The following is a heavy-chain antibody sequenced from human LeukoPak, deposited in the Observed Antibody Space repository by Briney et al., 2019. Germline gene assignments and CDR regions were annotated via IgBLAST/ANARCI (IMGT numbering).Heavy chain of an antibody. CDR1: GGSFSGYY. CDR3: ARARPIVVVTRLRYYYGMDV. V-gene: IGHV4-34*01. Sequence: SETLSLTCAVYGGSFSGYYWSWIRQPPGKGLEWIGEINHSGSTNYNPSLTSRVTISVDTSKNQFSLKLSSVTAADTAVYYCARARPIVVVTRLRYYYGMDVWGQGTTVTVSS. J-gene: IGHJ6*02. CDR2: INHSGST. D-gene: IGHD2-21*02.